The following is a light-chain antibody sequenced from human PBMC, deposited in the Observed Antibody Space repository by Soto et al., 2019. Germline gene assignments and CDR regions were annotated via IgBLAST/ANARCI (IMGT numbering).Light chain of an antibody. J-gene: IGLJ1*01. V-gene: IGLV2-8*01. CDR3: SSYVGSNNFPYV. Sequence: QSALTQPPSASGSPGQSVTISCTGTSRDVGGYNYVSWYQHHPGKAPKLIIYEVDERPSGVPDRFSGSKSGNTASLTVSGLQAEDEADYYCSSYVGSNNFPYVFGTGTKLTVL. CDR1: SRDVGGYNY. CDR2: EVD.